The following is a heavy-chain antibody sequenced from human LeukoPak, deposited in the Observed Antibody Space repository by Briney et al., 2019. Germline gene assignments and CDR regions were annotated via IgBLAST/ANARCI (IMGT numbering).Heavy chain of an antibody. V-gene: IGHV3-23*01. CDR2: ISGSGGST. CDR3: AKDPNPYGGNSYFDY. D-gene: IGHD4-23*01. Sequence: PGGSLRLSCAASGFTFSSYAMSWVRQAPGKGLESVSAISGSGGSTYYADSVKGRFTISRDNSKNTLYLQMNSLRAEDTAVYYCAKDPNPYGGNSYFDYWGQGTLVTVSS. J-gene: IGHJ4*02. CDR1: GFTFSSYA.